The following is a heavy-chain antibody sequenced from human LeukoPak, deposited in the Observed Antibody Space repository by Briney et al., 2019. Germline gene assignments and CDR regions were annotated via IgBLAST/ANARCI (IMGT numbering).Heavy chain of an antibody. CDR3: ARGGDYGDLRYFDY. CDR1: SGSISSYY. Sequence: SETLSLTCTVSSGSISSYYWSWIRQPPGKGLEWIGYIYYSRSTNYNPSLKSRVTFSVDTSKNQFSLKLNSVTAADTAVYYCARGGDYGDLRYFDYWGQGTLVTVSS. J-gene: IGHJ4*02. D-gene: IGHD4-17*01. V-gene: IGHV4-59*01. CDR2: IYYSRST.